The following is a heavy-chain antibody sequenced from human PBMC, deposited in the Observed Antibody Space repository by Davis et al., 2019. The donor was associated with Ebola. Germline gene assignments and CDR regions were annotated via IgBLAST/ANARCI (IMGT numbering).Heavy chain of an antibody. V-gene: IGHV1-8*01. CDR1: GYTFTSYD. D-gene: IGHD6-6*01. J-gene: IGHJ6*02. CDR2: MNPNSGNT. CDR3: AKGSSSSWDYYYYYGMDV. Sequence: ASVKVSCKASGYTFTSYDINWVRQATGQGLEWMGWMNPNSGNTGYAQKFQGRVTMTRNTSISTAYMELSSLRAEDTAVYYCAKGSSSSWDYYYYYGMDVWGQGTTVTVSS.